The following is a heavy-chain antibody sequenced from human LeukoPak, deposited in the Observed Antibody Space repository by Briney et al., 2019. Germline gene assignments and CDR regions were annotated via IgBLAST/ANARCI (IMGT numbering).Heavy chain of an antibody. Sequence: PGGSLRLSCAVSGFTFSSYAMHWVRQAPGKGLEWVAVISYDGGNKYYADSVKGRFTISRDTSKNTLFLQMNSLGAEDTAVYYCARERHLDVWGQGTTVTVS. CDR2: ISYDGGNK. J-gene: IGHJ6*02. CDR3: ARERHLDV. CDR1: GFTFSSYA. V-gene: IGHV3-30-3*01.